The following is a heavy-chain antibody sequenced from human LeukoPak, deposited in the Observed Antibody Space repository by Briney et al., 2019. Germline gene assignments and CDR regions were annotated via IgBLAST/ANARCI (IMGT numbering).Heavy chain of an antibody. V-gene: IGHV3-30-3*01. J-gene: IGHJ4*02. Sequence: GRSLRLSCAASGFTFSSYAMHWVRQAPGKGLGWVAVISYDGSNKYYADSVKGRFTISRDNSKNTLYLQMNSLRAEDTAVYYCARDYDFWSGYLDYWGQGTLVTVSS. CDR3: ARDYDFWSGYLDY. CDR2: ISYDGSNK. CDR1: GFTFSSYA. D-gene: IGHD3-3*01.